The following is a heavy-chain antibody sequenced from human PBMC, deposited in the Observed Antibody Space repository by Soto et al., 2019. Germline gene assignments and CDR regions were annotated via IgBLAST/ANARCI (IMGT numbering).Heavy chain of an antibody. Sequence: SETLSLTCAVYGGSFSGYYWSWIRQPPGKGLEWIGEINHSGSTNYNPSLKSRVAISVDTSKNQFSLKLSSVTAADTAVYYCARVYYYDSSGYPTWAYYYYGMDVWGQGTTVTVSS. D-gene: IGHD3-22*01. CDR2: INHSGST. J-gene: IGHJ6*02. CDR1: GGSFSGYY. V-gene: IGHV4-34*01. CDR3: ARVYYYDSSGYPTWAYYYYGMDV.